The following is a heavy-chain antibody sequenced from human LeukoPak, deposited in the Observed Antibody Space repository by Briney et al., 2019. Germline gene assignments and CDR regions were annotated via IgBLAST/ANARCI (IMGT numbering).Heavy chain of an antibody. CDR2: INPNSGGT. CDR3: ARVGAVVPAAI. J-gene: IGHJ4*02. D-gene: IGHD2-2*01. V-gene: IGHV1-2*02. CDR1: GYTFTGYY. Sequence: EASVKVSCKASGYTFTGYYMRWVRQAPGQGLERMGWINPNSGGTNYAQKFQGRVTMTRDTSISTAYMELSRLRSDDTAVYYCARVGAVVPAAIWGQGTLVTVSS.